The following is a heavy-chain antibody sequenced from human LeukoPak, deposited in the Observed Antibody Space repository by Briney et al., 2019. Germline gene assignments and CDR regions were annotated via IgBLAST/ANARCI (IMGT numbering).Heavy chain of an antibody. CDR3: ARVRTYYDILTGYYKGDNWFDS. CDR2: ISAYNGNT. D-gene: IGHD3-9*01. J-gene: IGHJ5*01. V-gene: IGHV1-18*01. Sequence: ASVKVSCKASGYTFTSYGISWVRQAPGQGLEWMGWISAYNGNTNYAQKLQGRVTMTTDTSTSTAYMELRSLRSDDTAVYYCARVRTYYDILTGYYKGDNWFDSWGQGTLVTVSS. CDR1: GYTFTSYG.